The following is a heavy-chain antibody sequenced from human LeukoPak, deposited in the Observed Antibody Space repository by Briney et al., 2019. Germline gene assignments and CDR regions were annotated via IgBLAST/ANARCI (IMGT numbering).Heavy chain of an antibody. CDR3: ATPHYGGYYDMFDS. CDR1: GFTFSSYA. CDR2: ISYDGEIK. D-gene: IGHD4-17*01. Sequence: GGSLRLSCAASGFTFSSYAMHWVRQAPGKGLEWVAVISYDGEIKYFADSVKGRFAMSRDNSNNTIFLEMNTLRPDDTGVYFCATPHYGGYYDMFDSWGPGTQVIVSS. J-gene: IGHJ4*02. V-gene: IGHV3-30*03.